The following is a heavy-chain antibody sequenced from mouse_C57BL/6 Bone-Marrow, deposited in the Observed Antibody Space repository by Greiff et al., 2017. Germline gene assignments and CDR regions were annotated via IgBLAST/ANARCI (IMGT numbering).Heavy chain of an antibody. Sequence: QVQLKESGPELVKPGASVKLSCKASGYTFTSYDITWVKQRPGQGLEWIGWIYPRDGSTKYDEKFKGKATLTVDTSSSTAYMELNSLTSEDSAVYFEAREGNYGGYDYFDYWGQGTTLTVSS. CDR1: GYTFTSYD. CDR2: IYPRDGST. V-gene: IGHV1-85*01. CDR3: AREGNYGGYDYFDY. J-gene: IGHJ2*01. D-gene: IGHD1-1*02.